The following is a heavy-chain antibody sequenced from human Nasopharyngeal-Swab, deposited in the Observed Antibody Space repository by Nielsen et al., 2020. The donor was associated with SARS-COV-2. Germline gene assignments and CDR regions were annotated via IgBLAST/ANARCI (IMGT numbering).Heavy chain of an antibody. CDR3: AREGNSGFDY. CDR2: IYHSGST. J-gene: IGHJ4*02. CDR1: GGSIGSGGYS. Sequence: LRLSCAVSGGSIGSGGYSWSWIRQPPGKGLEWIGYIYHSGSTYYNPSLKSRVTISVDRSKNQFSQKLSSVTAADTAVYYCAREGNSGFDYWGQGTLVTVSS. D-gene: IGHD1-26*01. V-gene: IGHV4-30-2*01.